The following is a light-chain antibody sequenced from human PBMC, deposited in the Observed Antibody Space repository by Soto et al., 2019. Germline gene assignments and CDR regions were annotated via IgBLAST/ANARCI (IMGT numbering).Light chain of an antibody. J-gene: IGKJ5*01. CDR2: NAS. CDR3: HQYANSPQT. CDR1: QSVGNNY. Sequence: EIVLTQSPGTLSLSPGERVTLSCRASQSVGNNYLGWYQQKPGQAPRLVIFNASRRPTGISDRFSGSGSGTDFTLTISRLEPDDFAVYYCHQYANSPQTFGQGTRLEIK. V-gene: IGKV3-20*01.